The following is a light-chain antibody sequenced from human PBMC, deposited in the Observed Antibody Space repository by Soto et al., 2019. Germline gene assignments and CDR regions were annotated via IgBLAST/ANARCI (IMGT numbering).Light chain of an antibody. CDR2: SAS. V-gene: IGKV3-20*01. J-gene: IGKJ3*01. CDR3: QQYGIV. Sequence: EVVLTQSPDTLSLSPGERATLSCRASQTISSNYVAWYQQKPGQAPRLLIYSASSRATGIPDGFSGSGSGTHFTLTISRLEPEDFAVYYCQQYGIVFGPGTKVEIK. CDR1: QTISSNY.